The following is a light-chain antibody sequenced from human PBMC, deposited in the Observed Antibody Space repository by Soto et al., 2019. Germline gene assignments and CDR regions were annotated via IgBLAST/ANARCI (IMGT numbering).Light chain of an antibody. CDR1: QSISPY. CDR2: MAS. J-gene: IGKJ1*01. Sequence: DIQMTHSPSTLSASAGDRVTITCRASQSISPYLAWYQQKPGKAPKLLIYMASSLQSGVPSRFSGSGSGTEFPLTISSLQPDDFATYYCQQSNSYPWTFGQGTQVAIK. CDR3: QQSNSYPWT. V-gene: IGKV1-5*03.